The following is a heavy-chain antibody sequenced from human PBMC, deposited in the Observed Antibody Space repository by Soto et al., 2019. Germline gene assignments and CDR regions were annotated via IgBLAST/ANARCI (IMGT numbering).Heavy chain of an antibody. Sequence: SVKVSCKASGGTFSNYPISWVRQAPGQGLEWMGGIIPIFGTVNYAQKFQGRVTITADESTSTAYMELSSLRSEDTAVYYCAREGVAATSINFDYWGQGTLVTVSS. V-gene: IGHV1-69*13. J-gene: IGHJ4*02. CDR2: IIPIFGTV. CDR1: GGTFSNYP. D-gene: IGHD2-15*01. CDR3: AREGVAATSINFDY.